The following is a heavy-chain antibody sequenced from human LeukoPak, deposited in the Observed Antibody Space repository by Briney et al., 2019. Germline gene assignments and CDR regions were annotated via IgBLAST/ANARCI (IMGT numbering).Heavy chain of an antibody. Sequence: GGSLRLSCVASGFSFSDYYMSWIRQAPGKGLEWVSYISSSGSHTNYADSVTGRFTISRDNAKNTLYLQMNSLRVDDTAVYYCSRSTVSLVDWGQGTLVTVSS. CDR3: SRSTVSLVD. CDR2: ISSSGSHT. D-gene: IGHD4-17*01. J-gene: IGHJ4*02. CDR1: GFSFSDYY. V-gene: IGHV3-11*06.